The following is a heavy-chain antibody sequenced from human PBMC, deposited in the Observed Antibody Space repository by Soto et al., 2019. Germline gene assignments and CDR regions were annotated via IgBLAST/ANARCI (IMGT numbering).Heavy chain of an antibody. Sequence: QVQLVESGGGVVQPGRSLRLSCAASGFTFSSYGMHWVRQAPGKVLEWVAVIWYDGSNKYYADSVKGRFTISRDNSKNTLYLQMNSLRAEDTAVYYCARKPLLWFGEPPPYYYYYGMDVWGQGTTVTVSS. CDR2: IWYDGSNK. V-gene: IGHV3-33*01. J-gene: IGHJ6*02. D-gene: IGHD3-10*01. CDR3: ARKPLLWFGEPPPYYYYYGMDV. CDR1: GFTFSSYG.